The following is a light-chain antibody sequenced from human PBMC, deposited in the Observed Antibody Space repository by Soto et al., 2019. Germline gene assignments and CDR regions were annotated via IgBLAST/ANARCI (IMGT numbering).Light chain of an antibody. V-gene: IGKV3-11*01. CDR2: DAS. Sequence: EIVWTKSPATLSLSPGERATLSCRASQSVSSYLAWYQQKPGQAPRLLIYDASNRATGIPARFSGSGSGTDFTLTISSLEPEDFAVYYCQQRSNWPRTFGQGTKVDIK. J-gene: IGKJ1*01. CDR1: QSVSSY. CDR3: QQRSNWPRT.